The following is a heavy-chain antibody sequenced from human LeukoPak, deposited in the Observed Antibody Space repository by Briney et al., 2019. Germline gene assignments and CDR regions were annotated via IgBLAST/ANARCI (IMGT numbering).Heavy chain of an antibody. CDR1: GFTVSSNY. J-gene: IGHJ6*02. V-gene: IGHV3-53*04. Sequence: GGSLRLSCAASGFTVSSNYMSWVRQAPGKGLEWVSVIYSGGSTYYADSVKGRFTISRHNSKNTAYLQMNSLRAEDTAVYYFARDHPDYYYYGMDVWGQGTTVTVSS. CDR3: ARDHPDYYYYGMDV. CDR2: IYSGGST.